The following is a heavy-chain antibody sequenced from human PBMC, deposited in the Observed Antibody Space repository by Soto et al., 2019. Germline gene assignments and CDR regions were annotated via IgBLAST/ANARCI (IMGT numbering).Heavy chain of an antibody. J-gene: IGHJ4*02. D-gene: IGHD3-3*01. CDR1: GFTFSSYS. CDR3: AITSPGLRFLEWFIDY. Sequence: PGGSLRLSCAASGFTFSSYSMNWVRQAPGKGLEWVSSISSSSSYIYYADSVKGRFTISRGNAKNSLYLQMNSLRAEDTAVYYCAITSPGLRFLEWFIDYWGQGTLVTV. V-gene: IGHV3-21*01. CDR2: ISSSSSYI.